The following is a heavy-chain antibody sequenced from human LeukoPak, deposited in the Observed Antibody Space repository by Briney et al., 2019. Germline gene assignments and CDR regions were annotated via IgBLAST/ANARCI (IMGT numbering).Heavy chain of an antibody. J-gene: IGHJ4*02. CDR1: GGSFSGYY. Sequence: SETLSLTCAVYGGSFSGYYWSWIRQPPGKGLEWIGEINHSGSTNYNPSLKSRVTISVDTSKNQFSLKLSSVTVADTAVYYCARSFYSTLVDYWGQGTLVTVSS. CDR3: ARSFYSTLVDY. V-gene: IGHV4-34*01. D-gene: IGHD3-22*01. CDR2: INHSGST.